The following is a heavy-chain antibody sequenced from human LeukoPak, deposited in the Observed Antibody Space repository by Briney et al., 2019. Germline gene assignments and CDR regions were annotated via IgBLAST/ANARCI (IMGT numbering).Heavy chain of an antibody. CDR2: IYYSGST. CDR1: GGSISSGAYY. V-gene: IGHV4-31*03. D-gene: IGHD3-22*01. Sequence: SETLSLTCTVSGGSISSGAYYWSWIRQHPGKGLEWIGYIYYSGSTYYNPSLKSRVTMSVDTSKNQFSLNLSSVTAADTAMYYCARSGYKYGDAFEIWGQGTMVTVSS. J-gene: IGHJ3*02. CDR3: ARSGYKYGDAFEI.